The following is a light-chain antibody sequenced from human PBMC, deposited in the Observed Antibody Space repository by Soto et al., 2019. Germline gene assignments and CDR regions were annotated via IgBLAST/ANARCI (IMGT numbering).Light chain of an antibody. V-gene: IGLV2-23*01. CDR3: CSYARSNTLV. CDR1: SRDVGSYNL. Sequence: SALTQPASVSGSPGQSITISCTGTSRDVGSYNLVSWYQQHPGKAPKLMIYEGSRRPSGVSNRFSGSKSGNTASLTISGLQAEDEADYYCCSYARSNTLVFGGGTKLTVL. J-gene: IGLJ2*01. CDR2: EGS.